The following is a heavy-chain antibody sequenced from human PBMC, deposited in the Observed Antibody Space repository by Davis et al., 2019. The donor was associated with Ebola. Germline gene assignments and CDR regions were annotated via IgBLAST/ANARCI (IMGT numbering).Heavy chain of an antibody. V-gene: IGHV7-4-1*02. CDR3: ARDYHSSGWSIRPGMDV. CDR1: GYTFTSYP. Sequence: ASVKVSCKASGYTFTSYPMNWVRQAPGQGLEWMGWINTNTRNPTYAQGFTGRFVFSLDTSVSTAYLQISSLKAEDTAVYYCARDYHSSGWSIRPGMDVWGKGTTVTVSS. CDR2: INTNTRNP. D-gene: IGHD6-19*01. J-gene: IGHJ6*04.